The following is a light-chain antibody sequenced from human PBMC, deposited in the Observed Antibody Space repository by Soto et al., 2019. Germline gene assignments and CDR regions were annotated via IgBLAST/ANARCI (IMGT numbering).Light chain of an antibody. CDR3: QQRSNWPIT. V-gene: IGKV3-11*01. CDR1: QSVSSY. CDR2: DAS. J-gene: IGKJ5*01. Sequence: EIVLTQSQATLSLSPGERATLSCRASQSVSSYLAWYQQKPGQAPRLLIYDASNRATGIPARFSGSGSGTDITLTISSLEPEDYAVYYCQQRSNWPITFGQGTRREIK.